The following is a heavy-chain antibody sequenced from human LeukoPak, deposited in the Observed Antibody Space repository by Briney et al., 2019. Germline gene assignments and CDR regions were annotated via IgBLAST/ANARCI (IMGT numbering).Heavy chain of an antibody. V-gene: IGHV3-9*01. CDR3: ASATLGYYDSSGSH. J-gene: IGHJ4*02. Sequence: GGSLRLSCAASGFTFDDYAMHWVRQAPGKGLEWVSGISWNSGSIGYADSVKGRFTISRDNAKNSLYLQMNSLRAEDTAVYYCASATLGYYDSSGSHWGQGTLVTVSS. CDR1: GFTFDDYA. CDR2: ISWNSGSI. D-gene: IGHD3-22*01.